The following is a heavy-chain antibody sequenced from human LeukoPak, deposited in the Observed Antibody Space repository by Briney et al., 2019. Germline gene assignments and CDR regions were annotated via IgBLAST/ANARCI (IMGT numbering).Heavy chain of an antibody. CDR3: ARGWAYCGGDCYPGTDIFDY. J-gene: IGHJ4*02. D-gene: IGHD2-21*02. Sequence: GASVKVSCKASGYTFTNYGISWVRQAPGQGLEWMGWINPNSGGTNYAQKFQGRVTMTRDTSISTAYMELSRLGSDDTAVYYCARGWAYCGGDCYPGTDIFDYWGQGTLVTVSS. V-gene: IGHV1-2*02. CDR2: INPNSGGT. CDR1: GYTFTNYG.